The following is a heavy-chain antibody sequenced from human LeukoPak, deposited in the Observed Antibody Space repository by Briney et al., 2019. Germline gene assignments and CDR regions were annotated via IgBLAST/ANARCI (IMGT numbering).Heavy chain of an antibody. CDR3: AKDGGYGSGNYYPDY. CDR1: GFIFSNYA. D-gene: IGHD3-10*01. V-gene: IGHV3-23*01. Sequence: PGGSLRLSCAASGFIFSNYAMNWVRQAPGKGLEWVSSISGGTGSAAYADSVKGRFTMSGDNSKNTLYLQMNSLRAEDTAVYYCAKDGGYGSGNYYPDYWGQGTLVTVSS. J-gene: IGHJ4*02. CDR2: ISGGTGSA.